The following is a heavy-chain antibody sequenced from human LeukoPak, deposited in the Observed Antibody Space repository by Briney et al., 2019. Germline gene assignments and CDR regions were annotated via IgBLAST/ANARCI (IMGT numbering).Heavy chain of an antibody. Sequence: PGGSLRLSCAASGFTFSSYGLAWVRQAPGKGLEWVSSIVGSGDSTYYADSVKGRFTISRDNSKNTLYVQMNSLRVEDTAVYYCARVLIPSKTTVVTPRHYYYMDVWGKGTTVTVSS. D-gene: IGHD4-23*01. CDR2: IVGSGDST. CDR3: ARVLIPSKTTVVTPRHYYYMDV. V-gene: IGHV3-23*01. CDR1: GFTFSSYG. J-gene: IGHJ6*03.